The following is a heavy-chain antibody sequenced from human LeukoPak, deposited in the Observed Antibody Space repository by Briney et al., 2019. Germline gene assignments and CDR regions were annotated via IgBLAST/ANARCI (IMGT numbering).Heavy chain of an antibody. CDR2: IYSGGST. Sequence: GGSLRLSCAASGFTVSSNYLTWVRQAPGKGLEWVSAIYSGGSTYYTDSVKGRFTISRDNSKNTLYLQMNSLRAEDTAFYYCARSRDGYNGLFDPWGQGTLVTVSS. D-gene: IGHD5-24*01. V-gene: IGHV3-53*01. J-gene: IGHJ5*02. CDR3: ARSRDGYNGLFDP. CDR1: GFTVSSNY.